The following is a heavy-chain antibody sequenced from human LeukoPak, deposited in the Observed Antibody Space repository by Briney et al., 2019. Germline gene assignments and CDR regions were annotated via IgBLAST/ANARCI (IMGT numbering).Heavy chain of an antibody. CDR2: ISSSSSTI. V-gene: IGHV3-48*01. CDR3: ARGVRGFDP. Sequence: PSETLSLTCAVYGGSFIGFHWNWVRQAPGKGLEWVSYISSSSSTIYYADSVKGRFTISRDNAKNSLYLQMNSLRAEDTAVYYCARGVRGFDPWGQGTLVTVSS. D-gene: IGHD3-10*01. J-gene: IGHJ5*02. CDR1: GGSFIGFH.